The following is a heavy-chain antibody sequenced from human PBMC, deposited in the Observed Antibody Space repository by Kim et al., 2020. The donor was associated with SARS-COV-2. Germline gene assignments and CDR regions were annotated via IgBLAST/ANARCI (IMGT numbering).Heavy chain of an antibody. J-gene: IGHJ5*02. Sequence: AQKFPGRVTIPEDTSTDAAYMELSSLRSEDTAVYYCATVAVAGTGDWFDPWGQGTLVTVSS. V-gene: IGHV1-24*01. D-gene: IGHD6-19*01. CDR3: ATVAVAGTGDWFDP.